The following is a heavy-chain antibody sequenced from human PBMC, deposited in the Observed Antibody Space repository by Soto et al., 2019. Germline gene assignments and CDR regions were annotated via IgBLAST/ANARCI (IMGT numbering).Heavy chain of an antibody. CDR3: ARVTPGNNLYYFSGLDV. Sequence: PVGSLRLSCVASGFTFGTYAIHWVRQAPGKGLQWVALISYEGSNTYYADSVKGRFTISRDNSKNTLYLEMNTLRPEDTAVYYCARVTPGNNLYYFSGLDVWGQGTSVTVSS. V-gene: IGHV3-30-3*01. CDR2: ISYEGSNT. D-gene: IGHD1-1*01. CDR1: GFTFGTYA. J-gene: IGHJ6*02.